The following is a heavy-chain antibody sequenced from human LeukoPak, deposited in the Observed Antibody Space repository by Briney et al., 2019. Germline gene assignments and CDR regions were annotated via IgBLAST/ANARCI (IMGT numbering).Heavy chain of an antibody. Sequence: GASVKVSCKASGYTFTSYDINWVRQATGQGLEWMGWMNPNSGNTGYAQKFQGRVTMTRNTSISTAYMELSSLRSEDTAVYYCARVHTPDLFRNYYGSGSYGGGVGVSTYYYYMDVWGKGTTVTVSS. D-gene: IGHD3-10*01. CDR3: ARVHTPDLFRNYYGSGSYGGGVGVSTYYYYMDV. CDR2: MNPNSGNT. CDR1: GYTFTSYD. J-gene: IGHJ6*03. V-gene: IGHV1-8*01.